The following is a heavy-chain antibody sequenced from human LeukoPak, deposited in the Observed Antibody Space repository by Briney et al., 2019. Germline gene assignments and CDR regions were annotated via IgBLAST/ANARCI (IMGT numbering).Heavy chain of an antibody. J-gene: IGHJ4*02. CDR1: GFTFGNYA. D-gene: IGHD1-26*01. CDR2: ISGTGGST. Sequence: QAGGSLRLSCAASGFTFGNYAMNWVRQAPGRGLERVSAISGTGGSTYYADSVKGRFTISRDNAKNALYLRMNTLRAEDTAIYSCATRPTVGGTTPTFDHWGQGTPVTVSS. CDR3: ATRPTVGGTTPTFDH. V-gene: IGHV3-23*01.